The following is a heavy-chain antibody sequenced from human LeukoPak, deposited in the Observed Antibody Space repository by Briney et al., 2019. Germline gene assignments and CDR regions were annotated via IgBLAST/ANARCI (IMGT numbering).Heavy chain of an antibody. J-gene: IGHJ4*02. Sequence: GGSLRLSCAASGFSFSSYGMQWVRQAPGKGLERVAFIQYDGSNKYYAESVKGRFTISRDNSKNTLYLQMNSLRADDTTVYYCAKSWCATVCYGIYDWGQGTLVTVS. D-gene: IGHD2-2*01. CDR1: GFSFSSYG. V-gene: IGHV3-30*02. CDR2: IQYDGSNK. CDR3: AKSWCATVCYGIYD.